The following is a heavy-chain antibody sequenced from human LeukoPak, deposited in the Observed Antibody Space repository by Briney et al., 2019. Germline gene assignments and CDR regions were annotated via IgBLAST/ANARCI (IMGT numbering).Heavy chain of an antibody. V-gene: IGHV3-9*01. CDR2: ISWNSGSI. Sequence: PGGSLRLSCAASGFTFDDYAMHWVRQAPGKGLEWVSAISWNSGSINYADSVKGRFTIPRDNAKTSLYLQMNSLRAADTALYYCTGVLPAAPNAFHFWGQGTMVTVSS. D-gene: IGHD2-2*01. CDR3: TGVLPAAPNAFHF. J-gene: IGHJ3*01. CDR1: GFTFDDYA.